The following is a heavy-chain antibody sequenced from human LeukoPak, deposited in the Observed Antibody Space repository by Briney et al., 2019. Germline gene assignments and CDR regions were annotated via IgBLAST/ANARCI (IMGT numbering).Heavy chain of an antibody. Sequence: PGGSLRLSCAASEFTFSSYAMSWVRQAPGKGLEWVSAISGSGGSAYYADSVKGRFTISRDNSKNTLHLQMNSLRAEDTAVYYCAKEDRLGSSNLWGQGTLVTVSS. J-gene: IGHJ5*02. V-gene: IGHV3-23*01. D-gene: IGHD7-27*01. CDR3: AKEDRLGSSNL. CDR2: ISGSGGSA. CDR1: EFTFSSYA.